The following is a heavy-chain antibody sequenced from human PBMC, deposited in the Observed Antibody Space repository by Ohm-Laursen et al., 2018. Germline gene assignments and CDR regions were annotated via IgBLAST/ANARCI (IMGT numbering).Heavy chain of an antibody. Sequence: SLRLPCSASGFTFSDYYMSWIRQAPGKGLEWVSSISSSGSNIYYADSVKGRFTISRDNAKNSLFLQMNTLRAEDTAVYYCARRRSSHYSYTMDVWGQGTTVTVSS. CDR1: GFTFSDYY. J-gene: IGHJ6*02. D-gene: IGHD2-15*01. CDR3: ARRRSSHYSYTMDV. V-gene: IGHV3-11*01. CDR2: ISSSGSNI.